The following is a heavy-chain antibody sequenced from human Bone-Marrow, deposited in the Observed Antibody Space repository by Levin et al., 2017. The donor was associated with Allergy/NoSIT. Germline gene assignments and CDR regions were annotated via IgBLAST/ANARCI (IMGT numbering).Heavy chain of an antibody. V-gene: IGHV5-51*01. CDR2: IYPGDSDS. D-gene: IGHD5-24*01. CDR1: EYDFDTYW. CDR3: ARHRKQLWPPTASFDY. Sequence: PGGSLRLSCKGSEYDFDTYWIGWVRQMSGKGLEWMGTIYPGDSDSTYSPAFEGHVTFSVDKSTTTAYPEWRSLKASDTALYFCARHRKQLWPPTASFDYWGQGTLVTVSS. J-gene: IGHJ4*02.